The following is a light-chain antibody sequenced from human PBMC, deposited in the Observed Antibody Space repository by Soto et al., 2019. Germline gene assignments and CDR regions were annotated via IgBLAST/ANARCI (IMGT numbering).Light chain of an antibody. Sequence: QSALTQPASVSGSPGQSITISCTGTSSDVGSYNLVSWYQQHPGKAPKLIIYEGSKRPSGVSNRFSGSKSGNTASLTISGLQAEDEPDDSCCSYAGNSAGVFDGGTKVTVL. CDR1: SSDVGSYNL. V-gene: IGLV2-23*01. J-gene: IGLJ3*02. CDR2: EGS. CDR3: CSYAGNSAGV.